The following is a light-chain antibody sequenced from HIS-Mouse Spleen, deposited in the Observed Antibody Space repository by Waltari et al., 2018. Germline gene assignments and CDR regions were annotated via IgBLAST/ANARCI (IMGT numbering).Light chain of an antibody. J-gene: IGKJ4*01. CDR3: QQRSNWPLT. Sequence: IVLTQSPATLSLSPGERATISCRASQRVSSYLAWYQQKPGQAPRLLIYDASNRATGIPARFSGSGSGTDFTLTISSLEPEDFAVYYCQQRSNWPLTFGGGTKVEIK. CDR1: QRVSSY. CDR2: DAS. V-gene: IGKV3-11*01.